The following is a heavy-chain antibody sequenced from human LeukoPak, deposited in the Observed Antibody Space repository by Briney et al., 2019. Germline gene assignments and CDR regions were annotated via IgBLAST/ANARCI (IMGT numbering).Heavy chain of an antibody. Sequence: ASVKVSCKASGYTFTDYYMHWVRQAPGQGREWMGWINPNSGGTNYAQKFQGRVTMTRDMSVSTAYMELSRLRPDDTAVYYCASPSGSSWWYVFNIWGQGTMVTVSS. CDR2: INPNSGGT. V-gene: IGHV1-2*02. CDR1: GYTFTDYY. CDR3: ASPSGSSWWYVFNI. D-gene: IGHD2-15*01. J-gene: IGHJ3*02.